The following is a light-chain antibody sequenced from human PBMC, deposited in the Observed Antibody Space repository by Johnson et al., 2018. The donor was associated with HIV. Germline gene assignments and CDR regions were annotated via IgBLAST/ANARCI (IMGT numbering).Light chain of an antibody. CDR3: GTWDSSLSAGGV. CDR2: ENN. Sequence: SVLTQPPSVSAAPGQKVTISCSGSSSNIGNNYVSWYQQLPGTAPKLLIYENNKRPSGFPDRFSGSKSGTSATLGITGLQTGDEADYYCGTWDSSLSAGGVFGTGTKVTVL. J-gene: IGLJ1*01. V-gene: IGLV1-51*02. CDR1: SSNIGNNY.